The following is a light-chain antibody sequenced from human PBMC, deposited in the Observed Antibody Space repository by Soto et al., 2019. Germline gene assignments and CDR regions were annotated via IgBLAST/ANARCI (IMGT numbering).Light chain of an antibody. CDR3: ASYTSRSTLV. CDR1: SSDVGGYDF. CDR2: DVS. Sequence: QSALTQPASVSGSPGQSITISCTGSSSDVGGYDFVSWYQHHPGKAPRLMIFDVSNRPSAVSNRFSVSKSGNTASLTISGLQAEDEGDYYCASYTSRSTLVFGTGTKVTVL. J-gene: IGLJ1*01. V-gene: IGLV2-14*03.